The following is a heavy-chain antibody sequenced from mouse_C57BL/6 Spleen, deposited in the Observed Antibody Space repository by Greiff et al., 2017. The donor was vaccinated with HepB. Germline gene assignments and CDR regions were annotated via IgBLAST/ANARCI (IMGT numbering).Heavy chain of an antibody. V-gene: IGHV1-4*01. CDR3: ARAGNLDY. CDR2: INPSSGYT. Sequence: QLQLKESGAELARPGASVKMSCKASGYTFTSYTMHWVKQRPGQGLEWIGYINPSSGYTKYNQKFKDKATLTADKSSSTAYMQLSSLTSEDSAVYYCARAGNLDYWGQGTTLTVSS. CDR1: GYTFTSYT. D-gene: IGHD2-1*01. J-gene: IGHJ2*01.